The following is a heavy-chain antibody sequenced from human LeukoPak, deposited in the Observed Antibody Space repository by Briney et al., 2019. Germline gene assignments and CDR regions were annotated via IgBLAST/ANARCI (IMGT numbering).Heavy chain of an antibody. D-gene: IGHD3-9*01. Sequence: SETLSLTCTVSGGSISSYYWSWIRQPPGKGLEWIGYIYYSGSTNYNPSLKSRVTISVDTSKKQFSLKLSSVTAADTAVYYCARADILTGNFDYWGQGTLVTISS. V-gene: IGHV4-59*08. J-gene: IGHJ4*02. CDR1: GGSISSYY. CDR2: IYYSGST. CDR3: ARADILTGNFDY.